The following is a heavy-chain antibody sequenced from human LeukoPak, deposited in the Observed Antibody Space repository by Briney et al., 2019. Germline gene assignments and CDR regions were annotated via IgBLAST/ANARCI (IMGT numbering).Heavy chain of an antibody. J-gene: IGHJ4*02. V-gene: IGHV4-38-2*01. CDR3: ARVATTTNAPQRPFDY. Sequence: PSETLSLTSAVSGYSINSGYCWGWIRQPPGKGLEWIGSIYHSGSTYYNPSLKSRVTISVDTSKNQFSLKLSSVTAADTAVYYCARVATTTNAPQRPFDYWGQGTLVTVSS. CDR1: GYSINSGYC. CDR2: IYHSGST. D-gene: IGHD5-12*01.